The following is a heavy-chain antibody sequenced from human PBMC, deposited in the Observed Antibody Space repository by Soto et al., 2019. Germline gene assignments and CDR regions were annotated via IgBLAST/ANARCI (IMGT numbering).Heavy chain of an antibody. Sequence: QVQLVQSGAEVKKPGSSVKVSCKASGGTFSSYAISWVRQAPGQGLEWMGGIIPIFGTANYAQKFQGRVTITADESTSTAYMELSSLRSEDTDVYYCDRGRDEEGMITCGGVIVWGQGTLVTVSS. J-gene: IGHJ4*02. V-gene: IGHV1-69*01. CDR3: DRGRDEEGMITCGGVIV. D-gene: IGHD3-16*02. CDR1: GGTFSSYA. CDR2: IIPIFGTA.